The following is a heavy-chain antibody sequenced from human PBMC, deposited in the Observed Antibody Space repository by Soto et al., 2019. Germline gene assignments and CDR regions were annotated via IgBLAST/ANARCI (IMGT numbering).Heavy chain of an antibody. V-gene: IGHV1-8*01. D-gene: IGHD2-15*01. CDR3: PRKCRDVSSPSYYYCMDV. J-gene: IGHJ6*02. CDR2: MSPTSGSG. CDR1: GCTFTDND. Sequence: GSSVKLSSKASGCTFTDNDIKWVRPATGQGLEWIGGMSPTSGSGGHAQKFQGRVTMTTDSSRSTANMELSGLRSEGTAVYFCPRKCRDVSSPSYYYCMDVWG.